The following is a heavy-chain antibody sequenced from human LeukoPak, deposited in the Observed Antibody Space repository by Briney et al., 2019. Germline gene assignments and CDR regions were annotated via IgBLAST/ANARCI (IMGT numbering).Heavy chain of an antibody. Sequence: GGSLILSCTSVGFSFGDYAVSWFRQAPGKGLEWVGYTSSKAFGATPQYAPSVRGRFTISRDDSKSIAHLQMNSLKTEDTAVYYCTRNTVTVHFDYWGQGTPVTVSS. D-gene: IGHD4-17*01. CDR1: GFSFGDYA. CDR3: TRNTVTVHFDY. J-gene: IGHJ4*02. CDR2: TSSKAFGATP. V-gene: IGHV3-49*03.